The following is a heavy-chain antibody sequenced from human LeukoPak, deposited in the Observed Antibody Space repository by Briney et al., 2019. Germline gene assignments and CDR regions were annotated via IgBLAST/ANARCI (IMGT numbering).Heavy chain of an antibody. CDR1: GFTFSSYI. V-gene: IGHV3-21*04. Sequence: PGGSLRLSCAASGFTFSSYIMNWVRQAPGKGLEWVSSISSSSSFIYYADSVKGRFTISRDNSKNTLYLQMNSLRAEDTAVYYCVATVTILDYWGQGTPVTVSS. CDR2: ISSSSSFI. D-gene: IGHD4-17*01. J-gene: IGHJ4*02. CDR3: VATVTILDY.